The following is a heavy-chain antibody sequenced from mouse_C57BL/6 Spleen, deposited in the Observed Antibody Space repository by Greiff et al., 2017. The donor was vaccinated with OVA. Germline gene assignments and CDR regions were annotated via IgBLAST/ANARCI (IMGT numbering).Heavy chain of an antibody. CDR2: IWGGGGT. J-gene: IGHJ4*01. D-gene: IGHD1-1*01. V-gene: IGHV2-9*01. CDR1: GFSLTSYG. Sequence: VKLMESGPGLVAPSQSLSITCNVSGFSLTSYGVDWVRQPPGKGLEWLGVIWGGGGTNYNSALMYRLRISKDNSKIQIFLKMNRLQTDYTSMYYCAKQSYCHAMGYWGQGASVTAAS. CDR3: AKQSYCHAMGY.